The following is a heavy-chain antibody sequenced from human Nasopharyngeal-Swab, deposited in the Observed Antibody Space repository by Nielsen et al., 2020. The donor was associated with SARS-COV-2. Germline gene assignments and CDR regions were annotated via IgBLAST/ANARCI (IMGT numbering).Heavy chain of an antibody. CDR3: ARIGCSGGSCYCDY. D-gene: IGHD2-15*01. J-gene: IGHJ4*02. Sequence: SETLSLTCAVYVGSFSGYYWTWIRQPPGEGLEWIGEINHRGRTNYNPSLKSRVTISIDTSKNQFSLKLNSVTAADTAVYYCARIGCSGGSCYCDYWGQGTLVTVSS. V-gene: IGHV4-34*01. CDR1: VGSFSGYY. CDR2: INHRGRT.